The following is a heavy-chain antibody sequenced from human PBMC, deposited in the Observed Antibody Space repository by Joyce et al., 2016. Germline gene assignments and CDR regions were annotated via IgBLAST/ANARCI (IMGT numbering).Heavy chain of an antibody. V-gene: IGHV4-34*01. Sequence: QVELQQWGAGLLQPSETLSLTCALHGGSLSAYYWRWVRQTPGKGMEWIGEVFHTGSANDTPSLKSRVTMSVDTSRAQFSLKLKSVTAADTAVYYCARGRKAGATTYWFDPWGQGTLVTVSS. D-gene: IGHD1-26*01. CDR1: GGSLSAYY. CDR2: VFHTGSA. CDR3: ARGRKAGATTYWFDP. J-gene: IGHJ5*02.